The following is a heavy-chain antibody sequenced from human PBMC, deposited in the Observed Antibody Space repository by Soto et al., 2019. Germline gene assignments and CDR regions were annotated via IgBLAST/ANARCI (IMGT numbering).Heavy chain of an antibody. CDR2: INAGNGNT. J-gene: IGHJ6*02. Sequence: ASVKVSCKASGYTFTSYAMHWVRQAPGQRLEWMGWINAGNGNTKYSQKFQGRVTITRDKSTSTAYMGLSSLRSEDTAVYYCASSRYCISTSCHPSSFGYYYYGMDVWGQGTTVTVSS. CDR3: ASSRYCISTSCHPSSFGYYYYGMDV. V-gene: IGHV1-3*01. D-gene: IGHD2-2*01. CDR1: GYTFTSYA.